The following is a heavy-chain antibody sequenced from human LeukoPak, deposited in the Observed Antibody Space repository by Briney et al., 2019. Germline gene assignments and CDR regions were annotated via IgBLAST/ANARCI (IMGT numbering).Heavy chain of an antibody. CDR1: GFTFSTYA. D-gene: IGHD1-26*01. J-gene: IGHJ4*02. Sequence: HPGGSLRLSCAASGFTFSTYAMHWVRQAPGKGLEYISSISSDGGSTYYADSVKGRFTISRDNSKDTLYLQMGSLRAEDMAVYYCARSNNIVGATYFDYWGQGTLVTVSS. CDR2: ISSDGGST. CDR3: ARSNNIVGATYFDY. V-gene: IGHV3-64*02.